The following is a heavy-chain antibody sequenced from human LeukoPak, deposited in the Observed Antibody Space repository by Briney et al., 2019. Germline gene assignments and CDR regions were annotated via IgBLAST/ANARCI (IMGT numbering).Heavy chain of an antibody. CDR1: GYTFTSYG. CDR2: ISAYNGNT. V-gene: IGHV1-18*01. J-gene: IGHJ4*02. CDR3: ARTITLTKTIDD. Sequence: ASVKVSCKASGYTFTSYGISWVRQAPGQGLEWMGWISAYNGNTNYAQKFQGRVTMTTDTSTSTAYMELRSLRSEDTAVYYCARTITLTKTIDDWGQGTLVTVSS. D-gene: IGHD4-11*01.